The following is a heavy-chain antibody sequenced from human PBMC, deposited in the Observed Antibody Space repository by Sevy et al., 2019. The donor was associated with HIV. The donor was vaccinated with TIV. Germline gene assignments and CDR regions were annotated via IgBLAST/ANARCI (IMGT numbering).Heavy chain of an antibody. V-gene: IGHV3-30-3*01. J-gene: IGHJ4*02. CDR1: GFTFSSYA. CDR3: ARGNQMVYAILMGYYFDY. Sequence: GGSLRLSCAASGFTFSSYAMHWVRQAPGKGLEWVTVISYDGSNKYYADSVKGRFTISRDNSKNTLYLQMNSLRAEDTAVYYCARGNQMVYAILMGYYFDYWGQGPLVTVSS. CDR2: ISYDGSNK. D-gene: IGHD2-8*01.